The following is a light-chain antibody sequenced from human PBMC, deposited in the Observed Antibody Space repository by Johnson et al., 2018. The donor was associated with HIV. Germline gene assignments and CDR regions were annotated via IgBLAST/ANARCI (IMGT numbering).Light chain of an antibody. CDR1: SSNIGNNY. V-gene: IGLV1-51*01. CDR3: GTWDSSLSAGGAKYV. J-gene: IGLJ1*01. Sequence: QPVLTQPPSVSAAPGQKVTISCSGTSSNIGNNYVSWYQQFTGTSPKLAIHDNNKRPSGIPDRFSGSKSGTSATLGITGLQTGDEADYYCGTWDSSLSAGGAKYVFGTGTKVTVL. CDR2: DNN.